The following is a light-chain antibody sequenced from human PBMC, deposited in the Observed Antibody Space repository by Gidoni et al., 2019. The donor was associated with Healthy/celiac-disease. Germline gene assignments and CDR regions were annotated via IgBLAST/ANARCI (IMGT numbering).Light chain of an antibody. J-gene: IGLJ2*01. V-gene: IGLV4-69*01. CDR1: SGHSSYA. Sequence: QLVLKQSPSAAASLGASVKHTCTLSSGHSSYAIAWRQQQPEKGPPSFMTLNSDGSHSKGAAIPDRFSGSSAAAERSLTISSLQSEDEADSYCQTWGTGIGVFGGGTALTVL. CDR2: LNSDGSH. CDR3: QTWGTGIGV.